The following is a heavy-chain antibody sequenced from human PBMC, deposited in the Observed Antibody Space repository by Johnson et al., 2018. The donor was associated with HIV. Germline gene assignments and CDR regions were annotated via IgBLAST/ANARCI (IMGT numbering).Heavy chain of an antibody. V-gene: IGHV3-9*01. CDR1: GFTFDDYA. CDR2: ISWNSGSI. D-gene: IGHD1-26*01. Sequence: VQLVESGGGLVQPGRSLRLSCAASGFTFDDYAMHWVRQAPGKGLEWVSGISWNSGSIGYADSVKGRFTISRDNSKNTLYLQMNSLRAEDTAVYYCAKDRVGATSPQAQNAFDIWGQGTMVTVSS. J-gene: IGHJ3*02. CDR3: AKDRVGATSPQAQNAFDI.